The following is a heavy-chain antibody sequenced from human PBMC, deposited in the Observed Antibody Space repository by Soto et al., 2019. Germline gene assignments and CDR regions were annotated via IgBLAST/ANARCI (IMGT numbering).Heavy chain of an antibody. Sequence: ASVKVSCKASGYTFTGHYMHWVRQAPGQGLEWMGWINPNSGGTNYAQKFQGRVTMTRDTSISTAYMELSRLRSDDTAVYCCARNVRALHPRLLGYWGQGTLVTVSS. J-gene: IGHJ4*02. CDR2: INPNSGGT. CDR3: ARNVRALHPRLLGY. D-gene: IGHD3-10*01. CDR1: GYTFTGHY. V-gene: IGHV1-2*02.